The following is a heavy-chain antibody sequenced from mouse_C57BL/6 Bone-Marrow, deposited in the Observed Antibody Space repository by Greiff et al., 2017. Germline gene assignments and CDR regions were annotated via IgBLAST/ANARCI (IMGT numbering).Heavy chain of an antibody. CDR2: IDPENGDT. CDR3: TVIYYG. V-gene: IGHV14-4*01. D-gene: IGHD2-1*01. J-gene: IGHJ4*01. CDR1: GFNIKDDY. Sequence: EVKLQQSGAELVRPGASVKLSCTASGFNIKDDYMPWVRQRPEQGLEWIGWIDPENGDTEYASNVQGRATITADTSSNTAYLQLSSLTSEDTAVYYCTVIYYGWGQGTSVTVSS.